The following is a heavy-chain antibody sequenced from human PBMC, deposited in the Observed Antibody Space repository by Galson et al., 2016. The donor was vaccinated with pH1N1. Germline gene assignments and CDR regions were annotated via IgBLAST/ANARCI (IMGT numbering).Heavy chain of an antibody. J-gene: IGHJ4*02. CDR3: ARLDYGDYSGHFEY. CDR2: IDWDDDK. V-gene: IGHV2-70*01. Sequence: PALVKPTQTLTLTCTFSGFSLSTSGMCVSWIRQPPGKALEWLALIDWDDDKYYSTSLKTRLTISKDTSKNQVVLTMTNMDPVDTATYYCARLDYGDYSGHFEYWGQGTLVTVSS. CDR1: GFSLSTSGMC. D-gene: IGHD4-17*01.